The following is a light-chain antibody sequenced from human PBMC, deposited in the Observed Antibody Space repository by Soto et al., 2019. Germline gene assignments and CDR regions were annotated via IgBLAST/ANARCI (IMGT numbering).Light chain of an antibody. CDR3: QQYGSSPC. CDR2: GAS. J-gene: IGKJ3*01. Sequence: EIVLTQSPGTLSLSPGERATLSCRASQSVSSSYLAWYQQKPGQAPRLLIYGASNRATGIPDRFSGSGSGTDFTLTISRLEPEDFAVYYWQQYGSSPCFGTGTKVDIK. V-gene: IGKV3-20*01. CDR1: QSVSSSY.